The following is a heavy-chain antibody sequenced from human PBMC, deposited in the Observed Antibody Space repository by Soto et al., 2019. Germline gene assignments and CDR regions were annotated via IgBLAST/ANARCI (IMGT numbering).Heavy chain of an antibody. J-gene: IGHJ1*01. CDR1: GFTFSSYA. D-gene: IGHD3-22*01. CDR3: AKGPYYYDSSGYYYRPITAGYFQH. CDR2: ISGSGGST. V-gene: IGHV3-23*01. Sequence: GGSLRLSCAASGFTFSSYAMSWVRQAPGKGLEWVSAISGSGGSTYYADSVKGRFTISRDNSKNTLYLQMNSLRAEDTAVYYCAKGPYYYDSSGYYYRPITAGYFQHWGQGTLVTVSS.